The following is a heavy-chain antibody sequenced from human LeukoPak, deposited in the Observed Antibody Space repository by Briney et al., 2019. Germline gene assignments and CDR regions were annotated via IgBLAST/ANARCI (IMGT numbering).Heavy chain of an antibody. J-gene: IGHJ5*02. D-gene: IGHD3-10*01. V-gene: IGHV2-5*02. CDR1: GFSLSTSGVG. Sequence: SGPTLVNPTQTLRLTCTFSGFSLSTSGVGVGWIRQPPGKALEWLALIYWDDDKRYSPSLKSRLTITEDTSKNQVVLTMTNMDPVDTATYYCAHIRSGLWLGELLYNWFDPWGQGTLVTVSS. CDR2: IYWDDDK. CDR3: AHIRSGLWLGELLYNWFDP.